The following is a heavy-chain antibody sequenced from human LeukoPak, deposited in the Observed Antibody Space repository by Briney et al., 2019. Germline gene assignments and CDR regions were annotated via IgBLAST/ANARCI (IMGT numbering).Heavy chain of an antibody. D-gene: IGHD3-3*01. V-gene: IGHV4-61*02. CDR1: GGSISSGSYY. Sequence: PSETLSLTCTVSGGSISSGSYYWSWIRQPAGKGLEWIGRIYTSGSTNYNPSLKSRVTISVDTSKNQFSLKLSSVTAADTAVYYCAKDRSITIFGVIMYYFDYWGQGTLVTVSS. J-gene: IGHJ4*02. CDR3: AKDRSITIFGVIMYYFDY. CDR2: IYTSGST.